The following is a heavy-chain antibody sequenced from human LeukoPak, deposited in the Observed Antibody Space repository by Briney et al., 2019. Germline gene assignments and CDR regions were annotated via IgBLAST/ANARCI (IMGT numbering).Heavy chain of an antibody. CDR2: ISGSGGNT. CDR1: GFTYSSHA. D-gene: IGHD2-2*01. CDR3: AKVTSWSFT. Sequence: QPGGSLRLSCAASGFTYSSHAMSWARQAPGKGREWVSVISGSGGNTYYADSVKGRFTISRDNSKDTLFLQMNSLRAEDTAVYYCAKVTSWSFTWGQGTLVTVSS. V-gene: IGHV3-23*01. J-gene: IGHJ5*02.